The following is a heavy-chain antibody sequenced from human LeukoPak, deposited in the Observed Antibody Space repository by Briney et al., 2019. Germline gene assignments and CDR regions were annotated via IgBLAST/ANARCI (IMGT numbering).Heavy chain of an antibody. D-gene: IGHD2-2*01. CDR2: IKQDGSEK. CDR1: GFTLSSYW. CDR3: ARDGPREYQLLYYFDY. Sequence: GGSLRLSCAASGFTLSSYWMSCVRQAPGEGVEWMANIKQDGSEKYYVDSVKGRFTISRDNAKNSLYLQMNSLRAEDTAVYYCARDGPREYQLLYYFDYWGQGTLVTVSS. V-gene: IGHV3-7*03. J-gene: IGHJ4*02.